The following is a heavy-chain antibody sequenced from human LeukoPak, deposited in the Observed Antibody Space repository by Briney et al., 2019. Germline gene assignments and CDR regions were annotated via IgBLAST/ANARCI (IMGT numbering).Heavy chain of an antibody. Sequence: ASVKVSCKASGGTFSSYAISWVRQAPGQGLEWMGGIIPIFGTANYAQKFQGRVTITTDESTSTVYMELSSLRSEDTAVYYCAREGNDITIFGVATPNWFDPWGQGALVTVSS. CDR2: IIPIFGTA. CDR3: AREGNDITIFGVATPNWFDP. V-gene: IGHV1-69*05. D-gene: IGHD3-3*01. CDR1: GGTFSSYA. J-gene: IGHJ5*02.